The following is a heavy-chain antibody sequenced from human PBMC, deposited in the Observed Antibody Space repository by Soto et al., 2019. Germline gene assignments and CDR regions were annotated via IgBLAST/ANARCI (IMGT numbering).Heavy chain of an antibody. D-gene: IGHD6-19*01. V-gene: IGHV6-1*01. Sequence: PSQTLSLTCAISGDSVSSNSAAWNWIRQSPSRGLEWLGRTYYRSMWYNDYAVSVKSRITINPDTSKNQFSLQLNSVTPEDTAVYYCARGPWSIAVADYYYYGMDVWGQGTTVTVSS. CDR2: TYYRSMWYN. J-gene: IGHJ6*02. CDR3: ARGPWSIAVADYYYYGMDV. CDR1: GDSVSSNSAA.